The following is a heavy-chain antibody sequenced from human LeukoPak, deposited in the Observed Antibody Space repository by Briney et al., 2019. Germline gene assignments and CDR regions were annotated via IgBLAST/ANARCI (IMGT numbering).Heavy chain of an antibody. CDR2: ISAYNGNT. D-gene: IGHD3-9*01. V-gene: IGHV1-18*01. Sequence: ASVKVSCKASGYTFTSYGISWVRQAPGQGLEWMGWISAYNGNTNYAQKLQGRVTMTTDTSTSTAYMELRSLTSDDTAVYYCARGLSILRYFDPNPLDAFDIWGQGTMVTVSS. CDR3: ARGLSILRYFDPNPLDAFDI. J-gene: IGHJ3*02. CDR1: GYTFTSYG.